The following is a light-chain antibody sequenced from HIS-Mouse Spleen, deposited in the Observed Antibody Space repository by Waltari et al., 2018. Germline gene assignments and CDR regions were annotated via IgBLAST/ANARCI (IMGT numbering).Light chain of an antibody. Sequence: DIQMTQSPSTLSASVGDRVTITCRASQSISSWLAWYQQKPWKAPKLLIYKASSLESGVPSRFGGSGSGTEFTLTISSLQPDDFATYYCQQYNSYSRTFGQGTKVEIK. CDR3: QQYNSYSRT. J-gene: IGKJ1*01. CDR1: QSISSW. V-gene: IGKV1-5*03. CDR2: KAS.